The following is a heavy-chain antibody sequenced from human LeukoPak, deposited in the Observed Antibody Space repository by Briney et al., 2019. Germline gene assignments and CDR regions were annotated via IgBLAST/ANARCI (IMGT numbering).Heavy chain of an antibody. CDR1: GFTFSSYA. D-gene: IGHD3-10*01. CDR2: ISYDGSNK. CDR3: AKDFPHYGSGSSHFDY. J-gene: IGHJ4*02. Sequence: PGRSLRLSCSASGFTFSSYAMHWVRQAPGKGLEWVAVISYDGSNKYYADSVKGRFTISRDNSKNTLYLQMNSLRVEDTAVYYCAKDFPHYGSGSSHFDYWGQGTLVTVSS. V-gene: IGHV3-30-3*01.